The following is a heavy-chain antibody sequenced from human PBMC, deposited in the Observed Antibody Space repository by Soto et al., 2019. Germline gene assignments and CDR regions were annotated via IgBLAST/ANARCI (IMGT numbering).Heavy chain of an antibody. V-gene: IGHV4-34*01. CDR3: ARGRAAMAGP. Sequence: QVQLQQWGAGLLKPSETLSLTCAVYGGSFSGYYWSWIRQPPGKGLEWIGEINHSGSTNYNPSLTRRVTIAVDTSKNQFSLQLSAVTAADTAVDYCARGRAAMAGPWGQGTLVTVSS. J-gene: IGHJ4*02. CDR2: INHSGST. CDR1: GGSFSGYY. D-gene: IGHD5-18*01.